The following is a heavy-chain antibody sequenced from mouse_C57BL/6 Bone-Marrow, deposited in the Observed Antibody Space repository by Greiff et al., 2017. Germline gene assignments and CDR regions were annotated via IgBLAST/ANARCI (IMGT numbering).Heavy chain of an antibody. CDR1: GYSITSGYD. V-gene: IGHV3-1*01. J-gene: IGHJ1*03. CDR2: ISYSGST. Sequence: EVQLQQSGPGMVKPSQSLSLTCTVTGYSITSGYDWHWIRHVPGNKLEWMGYISYSGSTNYNPSLKSRISITHDTSKNHFFLKLNSVTTEDTATYYCARLLWYFDVWGTGTTVTVSS. CDR3: ARLLWYFDV.